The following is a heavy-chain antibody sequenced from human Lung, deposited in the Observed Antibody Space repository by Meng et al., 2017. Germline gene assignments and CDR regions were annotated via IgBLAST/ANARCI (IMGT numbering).Heavy chain of an antibody. Sequence: EVQLLESGGDLVQPGGSLRLSCAGSGFRFSNYAMSWVRQAPGKGPEWVSAISDNGGSTYYRDSVKGRFTMSRDNSKNTLYLQMNSLRAEDTAVYYCAIDCGYSSSTFVDHWGQGTLVTVSS. CDR3: AIDCGYSSSTFVDH. CDR2: ISDNGGST. D-gene: IGHD6-6*01. J-gene: IGHJ4*02. CDR1: GFRFSNYA. V-gene: IGHV3-23*01.